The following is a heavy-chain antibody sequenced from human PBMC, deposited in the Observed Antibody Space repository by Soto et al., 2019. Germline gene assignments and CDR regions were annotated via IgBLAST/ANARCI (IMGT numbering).Heavy chain of an antibody. J-gene: IGHJ5*02. CDR1: GYTFTSYG. V-gene: IGHV1-18*01. Sequence: ASVKVSCKASGYTFTSYGISWVRQAPGQGLEWMGWISAYNGNTNYAQKLQGRVTMTTDTSTSTAYMELSSLRSEDTAVYYCARERSPHYDFWSGYPNWFDPWGQGTLVTVSS. D-gene: IGHD3-3*01. CDR2: ISAYNGNT. CDR3: ARERSPHYDFWSGYPNWFDP.